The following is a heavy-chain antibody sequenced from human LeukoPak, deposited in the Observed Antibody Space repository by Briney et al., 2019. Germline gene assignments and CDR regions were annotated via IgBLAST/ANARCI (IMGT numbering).Heavy chain of an antibody. CDR3: ARALGYWYFDL. J-gene: IGHJ2*01. Sequence: ASVKVSCKXSGYTFTSYYMHWVRQAPGQGLEGMGIINPSGGSTSYAQKFQGRVTMTRDTSTSTVYMELSSLRSEDTAVYYCARALGYWYFDLWGRGTLVTVSS. CDR1: GYTFTSYY. D-gene: IGHD3-16*01. CDR2: INPSGGST. V-gene: IGHV1-46*01.